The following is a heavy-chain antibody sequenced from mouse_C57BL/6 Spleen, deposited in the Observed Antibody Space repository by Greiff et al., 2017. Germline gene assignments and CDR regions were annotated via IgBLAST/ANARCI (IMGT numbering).Heavy chain of an antibody. D-gene: IGHD2-4*01. Sequence: QVQLKESGPGLVQPSQSLSITCTVSGFSLTSYGVHWVRQSPGKGLEWLGVIWSGGSTDYNAAFISRLSISKDNSKSQVFFKMNSLQADDTAIYYCARTADYDENWYFDVWGTGTTVTVSS. CDR3: ARTADYDENWYFDV. V-gene: IGHV2-2*01. CDR1: GFSLTSYG. CDR2: IWSGGST. J-gene: IGHJ1*03.